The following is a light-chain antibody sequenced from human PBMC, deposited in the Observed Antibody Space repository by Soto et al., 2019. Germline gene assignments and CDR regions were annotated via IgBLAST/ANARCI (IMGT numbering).Light chain of an antibody. J-gene: IGLJ1*01. Sequence: QSVLTQPPSVSGAPGQRVTISCTGSSSNIGAGYDVHWYQQLPGTAPKLLIYGNSNRPSGVPDRFSGSKSGTSASLAITGRQAEDEADYYCQSYDSSLIGSGVFGTGTKLTVL. CDR1: SSNIGAGYD. CDR2: GNS. V-gene: IGLV1-40*01. CDR3: QSYDSSLIGSGV.